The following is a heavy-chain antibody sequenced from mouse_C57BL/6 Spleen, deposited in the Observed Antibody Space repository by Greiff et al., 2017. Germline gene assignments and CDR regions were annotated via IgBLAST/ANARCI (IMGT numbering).Heavy chain of an antibody. J-gene: IGHJ3*01. Sequence: LQESGPGLVAPSQSLSITCTVSGFSLTSYGVDWVRQSPGKGLEWLGVIWGVGSTNYNSALKSRLSISKDNSKSQVFLKRNSLQTDDTAMYYCATLYYYGSSPAWFAYWGQGTLVTVSA. D-gene: IGHD1-1*01. CDR3: ATLYYYGSSPAWFAY. CDR2: IWGVGST. V-gene: IGHV2-6*01. CDR1: GFSLTSYG.